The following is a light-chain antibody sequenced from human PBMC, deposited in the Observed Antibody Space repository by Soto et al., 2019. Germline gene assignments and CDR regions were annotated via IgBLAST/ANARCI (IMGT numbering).Light chain of an antibody. J-gene: IGKJ1*01. CDR2: WAS. CDR1: QSVLYSSNNKNY. V-gene: IGKV4-1*01. Sequence: DIVMTQSPDSLAVSLGERATINWKSSQSVLYSSNNKNYLAWYEQKPGQPPKLLIYWASTRESGVPDRFSGSGFGTDFTLTISSLQAEDVPVYYCQQYYSSPPTFGQRTKLEIK. CDR3: QQYYSSPPT.